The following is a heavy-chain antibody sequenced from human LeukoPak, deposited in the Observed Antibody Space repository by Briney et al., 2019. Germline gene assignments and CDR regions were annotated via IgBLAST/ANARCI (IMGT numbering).Heavy chain of an antibody. J-gene: IGHJ4*02. CDR2: IYYSGST. CDR3: ARDSDGSGSSTGYFDY. CDR1: GGSISGYY. V-gene: IGHV4-31*03. D-gene: IGHD3-10*01. Sequence: PSETLSLTCTVSGGSISGYYWSWIRQHPGKGLEWIGYIYYSGSTYYNPSLKSRVTISVDTSKNQFSLKLSSVTAADTAVYYCARDSDGSGSSTGYFDYWGQGTLVTVSS.